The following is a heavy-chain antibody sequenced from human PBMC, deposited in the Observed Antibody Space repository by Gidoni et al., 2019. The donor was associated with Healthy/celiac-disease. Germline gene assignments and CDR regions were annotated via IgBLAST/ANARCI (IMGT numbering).Heavy chain of an antibody. Sequence: EVQLLESGGGLVQPGGSLRLSCAASGFPFSSYAMSWVRQAPGKGLEWVSAISGSGGSTYYADSVKGRFTISRDNSKNTLYLQMNSLRAEDTAVYYCAKSHDYGGNAASSLDYWGQGTLVTVSS. V-gene: IGHV3-23*01. CDR1: GFPFSSYA. CDR3: AKSHDYGGNAASSLDY. D-gene: IGHD4-17*01. J-gene: IGHJ4*02. CDR2: ISGSGGST.